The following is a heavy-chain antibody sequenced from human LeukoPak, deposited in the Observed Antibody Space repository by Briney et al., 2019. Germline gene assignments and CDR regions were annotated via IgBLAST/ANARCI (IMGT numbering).Heavy chain of an antibody. CDR2: IYTSGST. D-gene: IGHD1-20*01. V-gene: IGHV4-61*02. CDR1: GGSISSGSYY. CDR3: ARSLGITGTPYDY. J-gene: IGHJ4*02. Sequence: SETLSLTCTVSGGSISSGSYYWSWIRQPAGKGLEWIGRIYTSGSTYYNPSLKSRVTISVDTSKNQFSLKLSSVTAADTAVYYCARSLGITGTPYDYWGQGTLVTVSS.